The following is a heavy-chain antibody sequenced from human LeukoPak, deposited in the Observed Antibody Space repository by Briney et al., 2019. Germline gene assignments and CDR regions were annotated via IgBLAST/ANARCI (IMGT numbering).Heavy chain of an antibody. D-gene: IGHD3-10*01. V-gene: IGHV4-59*01. CDR1: GGSISSYY. CDR2: NYYSGST. J-gene: IGHJ4*02. Sequence: PSETLSLTCTVSGGSISSYYWSWIRQPPGKGLEWIGYNYYSGSTNYNPSLKSRVTISVDTSKNQFSLKLSSVTAADTAVYYCARARYPYYYGSGSLGYWGQGTLVTVSS. CDR3: ARARYPYYYGSGSLGY.